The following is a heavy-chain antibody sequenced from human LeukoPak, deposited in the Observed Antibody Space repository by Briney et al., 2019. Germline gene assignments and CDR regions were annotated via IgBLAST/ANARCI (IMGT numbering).Heavy chain of an antibody. CDR2: INHSGST. CDR1: GGSFSGYY. Sequence: PSETLSLTCAVYGGSFSGYYWSWIRQPPGKGLEWSGEINHSGSTKYNPSLKSRVTISVDTSKHHFSLTLSSVTAADTAVYYCARRYCSSTSCLTHSYYYMDVWGKGTTVTVSS. J-gene: IGHJ6*03. CDR3: ARRYCSSTSCLTHSYYYMDV. D-gene: IGHD2-2*01. V-gene: IGHV4-34*01.